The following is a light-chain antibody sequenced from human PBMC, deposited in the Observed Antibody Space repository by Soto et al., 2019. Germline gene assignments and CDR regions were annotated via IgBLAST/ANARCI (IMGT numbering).Light chain of an antibody. CDR2: EVS. J-gene: IGLJ1*01. CDR3: LSLTTSWTHV. CDR1: SSDVGSYNY. V-gene: IGLV2-14*01. Sequence: QSALTQPASVSGSPGQSITISCTGTSSDVGSYNYVSWFQQHPGKAPKLIISEVSDRPSGVSSRFSGSKSGSTASLTISGLKGEDEADYYCLSLTTSWTHVFGSGTKFTVL.